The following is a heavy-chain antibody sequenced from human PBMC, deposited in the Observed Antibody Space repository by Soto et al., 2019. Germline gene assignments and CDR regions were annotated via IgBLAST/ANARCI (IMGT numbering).Heavy chain of an antibody. J-gene: IGHJ6*02. Sequence: SVKVSCKASGGTFSSYAISWVRQAPGQGLEWMGGIIPIFGTANYAQKFQGRVTITADESTSTAYMELSSLRSEDTAVYYCARVWXYCSSTSCYTYYYGMDVWGQGTTVTVSS. D-gene: IGHD2-2*02. CDR1: GGTFSSYA. V-gene: IGHV1-69*13. CDR3: ARVWXYCSSTSCYTYYYGMDV. CDR2: IIPIFGTA.